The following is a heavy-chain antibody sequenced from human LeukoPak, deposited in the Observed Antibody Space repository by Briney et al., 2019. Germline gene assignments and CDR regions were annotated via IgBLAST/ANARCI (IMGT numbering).Heavy chain of an antibody. V-gene: IGHV1-18*01. CDR3: AMASMVRGVIIPSWFDP. J-gene: IGHJ5*02. CDR1: GYTFTSYG. D-gene: IGHD3-10*01. CDR2: ISAYNGNT. Sequence: ASVKVSCKASGYTFTSYGISWVRQAPGQGLEWMGWISAYNGNTNYAQKLQGRVTMTTDTSTSTAYMELRSLRSDDTAVYYCAMASMVRGVIIPSWFDPWGQGTLVTVSS.